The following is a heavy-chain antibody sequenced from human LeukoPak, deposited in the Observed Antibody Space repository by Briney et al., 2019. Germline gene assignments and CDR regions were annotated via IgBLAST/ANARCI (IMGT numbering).Heavy chain of an antibody. J-gene: IGHJ4*02. CDR1: GGTFSSYA. D-gene: IGHD3-22*01. CDR2: IIPILGIA. CDR3: ARGHYDSSGYYYGFDY. Sequence: PVKVSCKASGGTFSSYAISWVRQAPGQGLEWMGRIIPILGIANYAQKFQGRVTITADKSTSTAYMELSSLRSEDTAVYYCARGHYDSSGYYYGFDYWGQGTLVTVSS. V-gene: IGHV1-69*04.